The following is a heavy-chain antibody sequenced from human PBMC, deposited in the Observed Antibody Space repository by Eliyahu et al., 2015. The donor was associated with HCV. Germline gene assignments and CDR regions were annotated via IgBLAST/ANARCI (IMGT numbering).Heavy chain of an antibody. Sequence: EVQLVESGGGLVRPGGSLXLXXATSGFTFSTYSMNWVRQAPGQGLEVVSSISGGTSYISYTDSVKGRFTISRDNAKNSLFLQMNGLRVEDTAVYYCARDFGSGGGYWGQGTLVTVSS. V-gene: IGHV3-21*01. D-gene: IGHD1-1*01. CDR3: ARDFGSGGGY. CDR2: ISGGTSYI. J-gene: IGHJ4*02. CDR1: GFTFSTYS.